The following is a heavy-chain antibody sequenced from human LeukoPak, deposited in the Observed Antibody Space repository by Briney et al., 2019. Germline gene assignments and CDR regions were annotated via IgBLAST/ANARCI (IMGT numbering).Heavy chain of an antibody. CDR3: ARDSIRQQLYYFDY. D-gene: IGHD6-13*01. CDR1: GFTVSSNY. CDR2: IQYDESTR. J-gene: IGHJ4*02. Sequence: GGSLRLSCAASGFTVSSNYMSWVRQAPGKGLEWVAFIQYDESTRYYADSLKGRITISRDNSKNTLYLQMNRLRAEDTAVYYCARDSIRQQLYYFDYWGLGTLVTVSS. V-gene: IGHV3-30*02.